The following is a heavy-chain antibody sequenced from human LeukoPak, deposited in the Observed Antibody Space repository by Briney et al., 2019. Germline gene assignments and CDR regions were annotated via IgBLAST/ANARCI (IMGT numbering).Heavy chain of an antibody. Sequence: ASVKVSCKDSGYTFTTYDINWVRQATGQGLEWMGWMSPNSGNTGYAQNFQGRVTMTRDTSINTAYMELSSLTSEDTAVYFCARGVTAGVDFWGQGTLVTVSS. CDR1: GYTFTTYD. V-gene: IGHV1-8*01. D-gene: IGHD6-25*01. CDR3: ARGVTAGVDF. J-gene: IGHJ4*02. CDR2: MSPNSGNT.